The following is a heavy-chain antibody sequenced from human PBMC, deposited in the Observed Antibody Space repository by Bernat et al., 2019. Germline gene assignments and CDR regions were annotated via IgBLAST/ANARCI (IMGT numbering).Heavy chain of an antibody. Sequence: QVQLVQSGVEVKKPGASVKVSCKASGYTFTSYDINWVRQATGQGLEWMGWMNPNSGNTGYAQKFQGRVNKTRRSSISRAYMERGRLRSEDTAGYYWAGDESSVGVRARRRWFDPWGQGTLVTVSS. CDR2: MNPNSGNT. CDR3: AGDESSVGVRARRRWFDP. CDR1: GYTFTSYD. V-gene: IGHV1-8*01. D-gene: IGHD2-2*01. J-gene: IGHJ5*02.